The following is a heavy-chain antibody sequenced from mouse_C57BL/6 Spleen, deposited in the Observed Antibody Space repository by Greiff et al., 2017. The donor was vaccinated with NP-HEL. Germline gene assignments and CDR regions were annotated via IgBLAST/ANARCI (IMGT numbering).Heavy chain of an antibody. CDR2: IRLKSDNYAT. J-gene: IGHJ3*01. Sequence: DVHLVESGGGLVQPGGSMKLSCVASGFTFSNYWMNWVRQSPEKGLEWVAQIRLKSDNYATHYAESVKGRFTISRDDSKSSVYLQMNNLRAEDTGIYYCTDDGYYVAWFAYWGQGTLVTVSA. D-gene: IGHD2-3*01. V-gene: IGHV6-3*01. CDR1: GFTFSNYW. CDR3: TDDGYYVAWFAY.